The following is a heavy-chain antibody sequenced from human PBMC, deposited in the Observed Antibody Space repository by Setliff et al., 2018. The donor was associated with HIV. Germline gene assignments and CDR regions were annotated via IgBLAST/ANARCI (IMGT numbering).Heavy chain of an antibody. J-gene: IGHJ5*02. CDR2: IYHSGSA. CDR1: GGSMGSHY. V-gene: IGHV4-34*01. Sequence: SETLSLTCVISGGSMGSHYWSWIRQSPGKGLEWIGEIYHSGSANYNPSLKSRVIISIDKSKNKFSLKVSSVTAADTAVYYCARILVAAAGTGFDPWGQGILVTVSS. D-gene: IGHD6-13*01. CDR3: ARILVAAAGTGFDP.